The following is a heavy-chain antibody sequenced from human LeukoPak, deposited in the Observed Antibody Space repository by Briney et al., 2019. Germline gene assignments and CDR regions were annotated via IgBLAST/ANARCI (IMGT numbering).Heavy chain of an antibody. Sequence: SSETLSLTCSVSDGSINTYFWSWIRQPAGKGLEWIGRIDSSGTTSLNPSLKGRVTISQDKSKKQFSLKLSSVTAADTAVYYCATGGYSAWCDYWGHGTQVIVSS. CDR2: IDSSGTT. D-gene: IGHD6-19*01. J-gene: IGHJ4*01. CDR1: DGSINTYF. CDR3: ATGGYSAWCDY. V-gene: IGHV4-4*07.